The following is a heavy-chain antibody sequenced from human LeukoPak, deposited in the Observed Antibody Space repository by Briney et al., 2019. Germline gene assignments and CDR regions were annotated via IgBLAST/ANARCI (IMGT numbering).Heavy chain of an antibody. CDR2: ISAYNGNT. V-gene: IGHV1-18*01. D-gene: IGHD3-9*01. CDR1: GYTFTSYG. Sequence: ASVKVSCKASGYTFTSYGISWVRQAPGQGLEWMGWISAYNGNTNYAQKLQGRVTMTTDTSTSTAYMELRSLRSDDTAVFFRARAGIRDFDWVQVGNYYYMDVWGKGTTVTVSS. CDR3: ARAGIRDFDWVQVGNYYYMDV. J-gene: IGHJ6*03.